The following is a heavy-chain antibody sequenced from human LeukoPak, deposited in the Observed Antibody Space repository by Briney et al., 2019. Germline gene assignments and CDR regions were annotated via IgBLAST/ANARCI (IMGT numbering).Heavy chain of an antibody. Sequence: GGPLSSSCAASGFTSSSIAMPWVRQAPGKGLEFVSAISSNGGSTYYANSVKGRFTISRDNSKNTLNLQMNSLRAEDTAVYYCAEYDSSGYYYDYWGQGTLVTVSS. D-gene: IGHD3-22*01. CDR1: GFTSSSIA. J-gene: IGHJ4*02. V-gene: IGHV3-64*01. CDR2: ISSNGGST. CDR3: AEYDSSGYYYDY.